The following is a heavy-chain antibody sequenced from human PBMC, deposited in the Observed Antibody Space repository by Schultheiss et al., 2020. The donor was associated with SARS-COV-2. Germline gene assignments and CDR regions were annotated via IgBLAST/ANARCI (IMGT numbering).Heavy chain of an antibody. CDR2: ISYDGSNK. CDR1: GFTFSSYG. V-gene: IGHV3-30*03. CDR3: ARVPLYYDSSGYYVDY. J-gene: IGHJ4*02. D-gene: IGHD3-22*01. Sequence: GGSLRLSCAASGFTFSSYGMHWVRQAPGKGLEWVAVISYDGSNKYYADSVKGRFTISRDNSKNTLYLQMNSLRAEDTAVYYCARVPLYYDSSGYYVDYWGQGTLVTVSS.